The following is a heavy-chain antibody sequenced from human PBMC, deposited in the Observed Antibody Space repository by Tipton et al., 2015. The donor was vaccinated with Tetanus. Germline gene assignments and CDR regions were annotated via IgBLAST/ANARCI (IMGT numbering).Heavy chain of an antibody. CDR2: ISGSGGST. J-gene: IGHJ4*02. D-gene: IGHD3-3*01. Sequence: SLRLSCAASGFTFSSYAMSWVRQAPGKGLEWVSAISGSGGSTYYADSVKGRFTISRDNSKNTLYLQMNSLRAEDTAVYYCAKDVVVLDFWSGYPNFDYWGQGTLVTVSS. V-gene: IGHV3-23*01. CDR1: GFTFSSYA. CDR3: AKDVVVLDFWSGYPNFDY.